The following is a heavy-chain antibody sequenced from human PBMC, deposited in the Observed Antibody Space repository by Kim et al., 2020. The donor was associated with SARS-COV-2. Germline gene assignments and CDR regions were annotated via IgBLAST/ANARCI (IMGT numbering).Heavy chain of an antibody. CDR3: AADDLAAAVPRLTYGMDV. V-gene: IGHV1-58*01. J-gene: IGHJ6*02. CDR2: IVVGSGNT. Sequence: SVKVSCKASGFTFTSSAVQWVRQARGQRLEWIGWIVVGSGNTNYAQKFQERVTITRDMSTSTAYMELSSLRSEDTAVYYCAADDLAAAVPRLTYGMDVWGQGTTVTVSS. D-gene: IGHD6-13*01. CDR1: GFTFTSSA.